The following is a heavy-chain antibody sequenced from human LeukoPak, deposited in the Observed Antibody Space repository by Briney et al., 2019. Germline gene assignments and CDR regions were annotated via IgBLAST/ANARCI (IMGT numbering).Heavy chain of an antibody. J-gene: IGHJ4*02. CDR3: ARLYLPATRFDY. V-gene: IGHV3-30*03. Sequence: TGGSLRLSCAASGFTFSSYGMHWVRQAPGEGLEWVAVISYDGSNKYYADSVKGRFTISRDNSKNTLYLQMNSLRGEDTAVYYCARLYLPATRFDYWGQGTLVTVSS. CDR1: GFTFSSYG. D-gene: IGHD5-24*01. CDR2: ISYDGSNK.